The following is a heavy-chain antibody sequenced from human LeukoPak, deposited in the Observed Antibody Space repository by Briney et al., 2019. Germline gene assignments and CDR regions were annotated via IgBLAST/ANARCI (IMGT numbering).Heavy chain of an antibody. V-gene: IGHV4-39*01. D-gene: IGHD1-26*01. Sequence: SETLSLTCTVSGDSISSSSYYWGWIRQPPGKGLEWIGSIYYSGSTYYNPSLKSRVTISVDTSKNQFSLKLSSVTAADTAVYYCARQQISGSYYEGDYWGQGTLVTVSS. CDR1: GDSISSSSYY. J-gene: IGHJ4*02. CDR2: IYYSGST. CDR3: ARQQISGSYYEGDY.